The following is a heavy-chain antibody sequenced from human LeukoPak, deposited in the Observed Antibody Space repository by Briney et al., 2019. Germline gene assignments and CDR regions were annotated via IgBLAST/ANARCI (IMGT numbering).Heavy chain of an antibody. D-gene: IGHD3/OR15-3a*01. CDR2: ISSASNYN. V-gene: IGHV3-21*04. CDR3: AIGPRQKRGLNTY. CDR1: GSIFSRLS. Sequence: GGSLRLSCAASGSIFSRLSMNWLRQSPGKRLEWVSSISSASNYNSYADSVKGRFTISRDNAKNTVFLQTNSLRAEDTAIYYCAIGPRQKRGLNTYWGQGTLVTVSS. J-gene: IGHJ4*02.